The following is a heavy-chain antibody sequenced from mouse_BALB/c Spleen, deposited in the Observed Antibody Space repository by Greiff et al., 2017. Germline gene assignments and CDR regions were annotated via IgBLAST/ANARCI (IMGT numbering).Heavy chain of an antibody. CDR2: IWAGGST. Sequence: VQLVESGPGLVAPSQSLSITCTVSGFSLTSYGVHWVRQPPGKGLEWLGVIWAGGSTNYNSALMSRLSISKDNSKSQVFLKMNSLQTDDTAMYYCARDRDYRYDGYYFDYWGQGTTLTVSS. CDR3: ARDRDYRYDGYYFDY. CDR1: GFSLTSYG. V-gene: IGHV2-9*02. J-gene: IGHJ2*01. D-gene: IGHD2-14*01.